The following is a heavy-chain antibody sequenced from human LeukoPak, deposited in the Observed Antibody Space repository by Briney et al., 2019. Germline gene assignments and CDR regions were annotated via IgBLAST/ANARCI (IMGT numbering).Heavy chain of an antibody. CDR3: ARWRGSYSYYLDY. Sequence: PSETLSLTCTVSGGSISSYYWSWIRQPPGKGLEWIGYIYYSGSTNYNPSLKSRVTISVDTSKNQFSLKLSSVTAADTAVYYCARWRGSYSYYLDYWGQGTLVTVSS. CDR1: GGSISSYY. CDR2: IYYSGST. D-gene: IGHD1-26*01. J-gene: IGHJ4*02. V-gene: IGHV4-59*01.